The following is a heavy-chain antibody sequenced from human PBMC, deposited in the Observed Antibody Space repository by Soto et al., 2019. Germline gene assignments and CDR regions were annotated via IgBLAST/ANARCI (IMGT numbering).Heavy chain of an antibody. CDR3: ASYNWGSLYYFDY. CDR2: IYHSGST. CDR1: GGSISSGGYS. D-gene: IGHD7-27*01. V-gene: IGHV4-30-2*01. J-gene: IGHJ4*02. Sequence: AWETLSLTCAVSGGSISSGGYSWSWIRQPPGKGLEWIGYIYHSGSTYYNPSLKSRVTISVDRSNNQFSLKLSSVTAADTAVYYCASYNWGSLYYFDYWGQGTLVTVSS.